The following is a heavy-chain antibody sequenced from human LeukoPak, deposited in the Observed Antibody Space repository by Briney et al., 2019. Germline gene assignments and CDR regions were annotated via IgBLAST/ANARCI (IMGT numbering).Heavy chain of an antibody. CDR2: ISSSGASI. J-gene: IGHJ4*02. Sequence: GGSLRLSCAASGFIFSDYYMSWIRQAPGKGLEWVSYISSSGASIYYADSVKGRFTISRDNAKNSLYLQMNSLRAEDTAVYSCAAAPHFYYFDFWGRGTLVTVSS. CDR3: AAAPHFYYFDF. CDR1: GFIFSDYY. V-gene: IGHV3-11*04. D-gene: IGHD2/OR15-2a*01.